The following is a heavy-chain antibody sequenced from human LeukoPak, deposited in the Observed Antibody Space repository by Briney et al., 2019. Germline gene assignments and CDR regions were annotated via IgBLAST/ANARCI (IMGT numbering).Heavy chain of an antibody. CDR2: IYPCDSDT. J-gene: IGHJ4*02. V-gene: IGHV5-51*01. D-gene: IGHD4-11*01. CDR1: GDNLASYW. CDR3: VRRVGNSKYDY. Sequence: GESLKISCRVFGDNLASYWIGWVRQMSGKGLEWMGIIYPCDSDTRYSPSFQGQVTISADKSISTAYLQWSSLKASDTAMYYCVRRVGNSKYDYWGQGTLVTVSS.